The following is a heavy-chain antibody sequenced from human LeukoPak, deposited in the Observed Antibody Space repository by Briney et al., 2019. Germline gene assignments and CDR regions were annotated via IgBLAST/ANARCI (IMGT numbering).Heavy chain of an antibody. Sequence: GGSLRLSCAASGFTFSSYSMNWVRQAPGKGREWVSSISSSSSYIYYADSVKGRFTISRDNAKNSLYLQMNSLRAEDTAVYYCARAYYYGSGSIRFNDYWGQGTLVTVSS. J-gene: IGHJ4*02. V-gene: IGHV3-21*01. CDR1: GFTFSSYS. CDR3: ARAYYYGSGSIRFNDY. D-gene: IGHD3-10*01. CDR2: ISSSSSYI.